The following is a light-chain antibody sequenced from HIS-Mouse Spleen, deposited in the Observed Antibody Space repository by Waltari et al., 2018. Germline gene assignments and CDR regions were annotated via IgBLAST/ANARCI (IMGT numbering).Light chain of an antibody. Sequence: SYELTQPPSVSVSPGQTARITCSCDAFPTNYAYWYQQNSGQAPVLVIYEDSKRPSGIPERFSGSSSGTMATLTISGAQVEDEADYYCYSTDSSGNHRVFGGGTKLTVL. J-gene: IGLJ2*01. CDR1: AFPTNY. CDR3: YSTDSSGNHRV. V-gene: IGLV3-10*01. CDR2: EDS.